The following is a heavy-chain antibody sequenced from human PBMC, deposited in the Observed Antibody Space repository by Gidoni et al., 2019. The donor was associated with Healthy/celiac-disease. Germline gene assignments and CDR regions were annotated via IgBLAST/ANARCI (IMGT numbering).Heavy chain of an antibody. D-gene: IGHD4-17*01. CDR3: AKDLTTGTTVTTYYYGMDV. CDR2: ISGSGGST. V-gene: IGHV3-23*01. Sequence: EVQLLEFWGCLVQPGGSLRLSCAASGFTFSIYAMCWVRQAPGKGLEWVSAISGSGGSTYYADSVKGRFTISRDNSKNTLYLKMNSLRAEDTAVYYCAKDLTTGTTVTTYYYGMDVWGQGTTVTVSS. CDR1: GFTFSIYA. J-gene: IGHJ6*02.